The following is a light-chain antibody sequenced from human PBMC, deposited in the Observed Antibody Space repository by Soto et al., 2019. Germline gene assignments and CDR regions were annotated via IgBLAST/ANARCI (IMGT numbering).Light chain of an antibody. V-gene: IGKV3-20*01. CDR2: GVF. CDR3: QHYDGSPRT. Sequence: ETVLTQSPGTVSLSPGERATLSCRTSQSVNSNYLAWYQQKPGQAPRLLIYGVFNRATGIPDRFSGSGSGTDFTLTISGLEPEASAVYYCQHYDGSPRTFRQGTKLEIK. CDR1: QSVNSNY. J-gene: IGKJ2*01.